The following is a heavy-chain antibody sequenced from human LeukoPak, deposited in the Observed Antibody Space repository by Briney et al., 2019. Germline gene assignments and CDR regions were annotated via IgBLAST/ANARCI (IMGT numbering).Heavy chain of an antibody. V-gene: IGHV3-7*01. D-gene: IGHD1-26*01. J-gene: IGHJ3*02. CDR2: IKQDGSGK. CDR3: ARDPYSGSYGAFDI. CDR1: EFTFSEYW. Sequence: QSGGSLRLSCAASEFTFSEYWMSWVRQAPGKGLEWVANIKQDGSGKEYGGSVRGRFIISRDNAKNSLYPQMNSLRAEDTAIYFCARDPYSGSYGAFDIWGQGTMVTVSS.